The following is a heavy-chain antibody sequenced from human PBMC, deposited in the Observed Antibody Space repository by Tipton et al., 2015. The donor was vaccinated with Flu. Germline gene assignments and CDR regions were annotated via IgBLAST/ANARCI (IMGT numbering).Heavy chain of an antibody. J-gene: IGHJ6*02. CDR2: IYYSGST. CDR3: ALGGVDCSGGRCDEDYYSAMDV. V-gene: IGHV4-39*01. D-gene: IGHD2-15*01. Sequence: TLSLTCTVSGGLISSGLYYWGWIRQPPGKGLEWIGSIYYSGSTYYNPSLKSRVTVSVDTSKNQFSLKLSSVTAADAAVYYCALGGVDCSGGRCDEDYYSAMDVWGQGTTVTVSS. CDR1: GGLISSGLYY.